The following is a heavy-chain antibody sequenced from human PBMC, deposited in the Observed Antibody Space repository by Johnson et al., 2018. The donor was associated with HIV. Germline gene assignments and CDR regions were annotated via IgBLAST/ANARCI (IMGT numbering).Heavy chain of an antibody. CDR2: IYSGGSI. CDR3: AREGAWEVRPGAFDI. D-gene: IGHD1-26*01. CDR1: GFTFSSYA. V-gene: IGHV3-NL1*01. J-gene: IGHJ3*02. Sequence: VQLVESGGGVVQPGRSLRLSCAASGFTFSSYAMHWVRQAPGKGLEWVSVIYSGGSIYYADSVKGRFSISRDNSKNTLYLQMNSLRVEDTAVYYCAREGAWEVRPGAFDIWGQGTMVTVSS.